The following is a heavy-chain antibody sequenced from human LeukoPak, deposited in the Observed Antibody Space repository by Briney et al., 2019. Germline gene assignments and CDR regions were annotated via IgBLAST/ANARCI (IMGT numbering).Heavy chain of an antibody. Sequence: PGRSLRLSCAASEFTCSSYAMNWVRQAPGKGLEWVAVISYDGSNKYYADSVKGRFTISRDNSKNTLYLQMNSLRAEDTAVYYCARDESLIAAAGSPLDYWGQGTLVTVSS. CDR3: ARDESLIAAAGSPLDY. CDR2: ISYDGSNK. J-gene: IGHJ4*02. D-gene: IGHD6-13*01. V-gene: IGHV3-30*04. CDR1: EFTCSSYA.